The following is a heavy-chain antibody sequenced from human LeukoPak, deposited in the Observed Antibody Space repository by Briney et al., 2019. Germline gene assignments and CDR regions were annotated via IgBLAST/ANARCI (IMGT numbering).Heavy chain of an antibody. Sequence: SETLSLTCTVSGGSIRNYYWNWIRQSAGKGLELIGRIHISGSTNYNPSLKSRVTISVDTSKNQFSLKLSSVTAADTAVYYCARGDYGGNSPYYYYMDVWGKGTTVTVSS. CDR3: ARGDYGGNSPYYYYMDV. D-gene: IGHD4-23*01. J-gene: IGHJ6*03. CDR2: IHISGST. CDR1: GGSIRNYY. V-gene: IGHV4-4*07.